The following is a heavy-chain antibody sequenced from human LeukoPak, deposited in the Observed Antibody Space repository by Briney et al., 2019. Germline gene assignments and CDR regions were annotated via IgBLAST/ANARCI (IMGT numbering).Heavy chain of an antibody. V-gene: IGHV3-21*01. D-gene: IGHD6-13*01. CDR1: GFTFSSYS. J-gene: IGHJ4*02. CDR3: ARDGYREY. Sequence: RSGGSLRLSCAASGFTFSSYSMNWVRQAPGKGLEWVSSISSSSSYIHYADSVKGRFTISRDNAKNSLYLQMNSLRAEDTAVYYCARDGYREYWGQGTLVTVSS. CDR2: ISSSSSYI.